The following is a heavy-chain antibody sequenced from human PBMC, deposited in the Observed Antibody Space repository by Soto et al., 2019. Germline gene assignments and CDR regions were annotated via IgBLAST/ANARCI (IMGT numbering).Heavy chain of an antibody. D-gene: IGHD3-16*01. J-gene: IGHJ4*02. CDR3: ANTPPYVPSGDY. CDR2: ISYDGSNK. Sequence: GGSLRLSCAASGFTFSSYGMHWVRQAPGKGLEWVAVISYDGSNKYYADSVKGRFTISRDNSKNTLYLQMNSLRAEDTAVYYCANTPPYVPSGDYWGQGTLVTVSS. CDR1: GFTFSSYG. V-gene: IGHV3-30*18.